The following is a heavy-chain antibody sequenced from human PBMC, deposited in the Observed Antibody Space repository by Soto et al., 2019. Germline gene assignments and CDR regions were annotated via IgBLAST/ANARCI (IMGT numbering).Heavy chain of an antibody. D-gene: IGHD6-19*01. Sequence: QVQLVESGGGVVQPGRSLRLSCAASGFTFSSYAMHWVRQAPGKGLEWVAVISYDGSNKYYADSVKGRFTISRDNSKNTLYLKMNSLRAEDTAVYYCARDHRSGWYDYWGQGTLVTVSS. CDR1: GFTFSSYA. CDR3: ARDHRSGWYDY. V-gene: IGHV3-30-3*01. J-gene: IGHJ4*02. CDR2: ISYDGSNK.